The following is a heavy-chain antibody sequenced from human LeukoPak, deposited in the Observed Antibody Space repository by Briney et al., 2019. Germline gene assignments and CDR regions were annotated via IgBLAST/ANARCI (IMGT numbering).Heavy chain of an antibody. D-gene: IGHD2-21*02. Sequence: ASVKVSCKASGYTLTRYHIHWVRQAPGQGLEWMGWISAYSGNTNYAQKLQGRVTMTTDTSTSTAYMELRSLRSDDTAVYYCARVGGGDCYCPDYWGQGTLVTVSS. CDR1: GYTLTRYH. CDR2: ISAYSGNT. V-gene: IGHV1-18*04. J-gene: IGHJ4*02. CDR3: ARVGGGDCYCPDY.